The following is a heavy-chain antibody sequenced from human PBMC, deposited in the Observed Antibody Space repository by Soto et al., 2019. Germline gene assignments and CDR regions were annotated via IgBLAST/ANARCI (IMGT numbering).Heavy chain of an antibody. J-gene: IGHJ4*02. D-gene: IGHD6-13*01. CDR3: AAGEASSRNLAPYYLDF. V-gene: IGHV4-59*01. CDR2: IHYSGTT. CDR1: GGSMRNYF. Sequence: SETLSLTCTVSGGSMRNYFWTWIRQPPGKGLEWIGYIHYSGTTSFFPSYNPSLRSRVTISEDTSKNQFSLRLLSVTTADTAVYFCAAGEASSRNLAPYYLDFWGQGTLVTVSS.